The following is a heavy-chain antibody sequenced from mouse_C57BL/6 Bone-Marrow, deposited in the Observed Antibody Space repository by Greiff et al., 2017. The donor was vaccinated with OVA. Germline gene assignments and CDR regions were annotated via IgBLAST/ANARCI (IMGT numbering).Heavy chain of an antibody. D-gene: IGHD2-3*01. J-gene: IGHJ2*01. Sequence: QVQLQQPGAELVKPGASVKLSCKASGYTFTSYWMQWVKQRPGQGLEWIGEIDPSDSYTNYNQKFKGKATLTVDTSSSTAYMQLSSLTSEDSAVDYCARTVGDGYLDYWGQGTTLTVSS. CDR3: ARTVGDGYLDY. CDR1: GYTFTSYW. V-gene: IGHV1-50*01. CDR2: IDPSDSYT.